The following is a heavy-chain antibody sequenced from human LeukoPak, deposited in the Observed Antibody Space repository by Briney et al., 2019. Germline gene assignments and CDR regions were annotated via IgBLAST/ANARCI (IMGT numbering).Heavy chain of an antibody. CDR2: ISRGGGST. J-gene: IGHJ4*02. CDR1: GFTFSSYA. V-gene: IGHV3-23*01. Sequence: GGSLRLSCAASGFTFSSYAMSWVRQAPGKGLAWVSAISRGGGSTYYAASVKGRFTISRDNSSNTLFLQMNSLRAEDTALYYCAKEGSSGSLGRLFDYWGQGTLVTVSS. CDR3: AKEGSSGSLGRLFDY. D-gene: IGHD6-19*01.